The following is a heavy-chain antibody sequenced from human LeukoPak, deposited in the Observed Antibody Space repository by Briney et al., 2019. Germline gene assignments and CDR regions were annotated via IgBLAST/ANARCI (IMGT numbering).Heavy chain of an antibody. J-gene: IGHJ4*02. D-gene: IGHD2-2*01. Sequence: SETLSLTCTDSGGSISSSSYYWGWIRQPPGKGLEWIGSIYYSGSTYYNPSLKSRVTISVDTSKNQFSPKLSSVTAADTAVYYCARTGAASTANYFDYWGQGTLVTVSS. CDR3: ARTGAASTANYFDY. CDR2: IYYSGST. CDR1: GGSISSSSYY. V-gene: IGHV4-39*01.